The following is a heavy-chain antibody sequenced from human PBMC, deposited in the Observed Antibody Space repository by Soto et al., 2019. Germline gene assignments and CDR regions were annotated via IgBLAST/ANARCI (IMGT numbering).Heavy chain of an antibody. J-gene: IGHJ4*02. D-gene: IGHD3-9*01. CDR3: ARFRGDFDWLSPLDY. CDR1: GFTFSSYW. V-gene: IGHV3-7*01. Sequence: PGGSLRLSCAASGFTFSSYWMSWVRQAPGKGLEWVANIKQDGSEKYYVDSVKGRFTISRDNAKNSLYLQMNSLRAEDTAVYYCARFRGDFDWLSPLDYWGQGTLVTVSS. CDR2: IKQDGSEK.